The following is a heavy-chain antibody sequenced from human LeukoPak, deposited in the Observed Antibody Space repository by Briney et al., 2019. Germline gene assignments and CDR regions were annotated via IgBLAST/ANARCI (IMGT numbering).Heavy chain of an antibody. CDR3: EIVGTTEGSFDI. V-gene: IGHV3-11*01. Sequence: PGGSLRLSCAASGFTFSDYYMNWIRQAPGRGLEWVSYLSRGGTTIYYADPVKGRFTISRDDAKNSLYLQMNSVRVEDSAVYYCEIVGTTEGSFDIWGQGTVVTVSS. D-gene: IGHD1-7*01. CDR2: LSRGGTTI. J-gene: IGHJ3*02. CDR1: GFTFSDYY.